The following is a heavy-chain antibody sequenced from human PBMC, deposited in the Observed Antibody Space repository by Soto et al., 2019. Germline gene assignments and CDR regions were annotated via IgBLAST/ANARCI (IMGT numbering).Heavy chain of an antibody. D-gene: IGHD2-15*01. V-gene: IGHV1-69*06. CDR1: GGSFSTYA. Sequence: QVQLVQSGAEVKKPGSSVRVSCKASGGSFSTYAFSWVRQAPGHGLEWMGWIIPIFDSPYYAQNFQGRVTISADRSTSTVYMELSSRTPEDTAVDYCARGAECRGYCLKQFTWLDHWGQGTLVTVSS. J-gene: IGHJ5*02. CDR2: IIPIFDSP. CDR3: ARGAECRGYCLKQFTWLDH.